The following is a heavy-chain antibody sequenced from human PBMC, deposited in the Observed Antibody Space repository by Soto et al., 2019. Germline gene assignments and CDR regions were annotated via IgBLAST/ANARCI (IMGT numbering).Heavy chain of an antibody. CDR3: ARDETYYYDSSGYYWRDRFDY. D-gene: IGHD3-22*01. CDR2: IWYDGSNK. CDR1: GFTFSSYG. J-gene: IGHJ4*02. Sequence: QVQLVESGGGVVQPGRSLRLSCAASGFTFSSYGMHWVRQAPGKGLEWVAVIWYDGSNKYYADSVKGRFTISRDNSKNTLYLQMKSLRAEDTAVYYCARDETYYYDSSGYYWRDRFDYWGQGTLVTVSS. V-gene: IGHV3-33*01.